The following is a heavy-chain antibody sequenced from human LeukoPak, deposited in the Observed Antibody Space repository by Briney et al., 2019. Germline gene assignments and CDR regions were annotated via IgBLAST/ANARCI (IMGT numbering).Heavy chain of an antibody. V-gene: IGHV3-21*01. CDR3: ASIMGATTLDY. D-gene: IGHD1-26*01. CDR1: GFTFSSYS. Sequence: GGSLRLSCAASGFTFSSYSMNWVRQAPGKGLEWVSSISSSSSYIYYADSVKGRFTSSRDNAKNSLYLQMNSLRAEDTAVYYCASIMGATTLDYWGQGTLVTVSS. CDR2: ISSSSSYI. J-gene: IGHJ4*02.